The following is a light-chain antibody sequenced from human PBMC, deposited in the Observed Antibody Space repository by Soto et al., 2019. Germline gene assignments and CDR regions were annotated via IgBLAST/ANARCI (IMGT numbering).Light chain of an antibody. V-gene: IGKV3-11*01. CDR3: RQLNYLPIT. Sequence: EIVLTQSPATLSLSPGERATLSCRASQSVSSYLAWYQQKPGQAPRLLIYDASNRATGIPARFSGSGSGTDCTLTISSIDPEDFAVNYCRQLNYLPITFGQGTRLEIK. CDR2: DAS. CDR1: QSVSSY. J-gene: IGKJ5*01.